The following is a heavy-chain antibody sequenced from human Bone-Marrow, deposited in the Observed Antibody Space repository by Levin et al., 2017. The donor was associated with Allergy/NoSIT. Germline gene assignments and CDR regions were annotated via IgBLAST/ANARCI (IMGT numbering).Heavy chain of an antibody. CDR1: GFTFSSYS. J-gene: IGHJ4*02. Sequence: GGSLRLSCAASGFTFSSYSMNWVRQAPGKGLEWVSSISSSSSYIYYADSVKGRFTISRDNAKNSLYLQMNSLRAEDTAVYYCARTGGSQYSGSYHFDYWGQGTLVTVSS. CDR2: ISSSSSYI. V-gene: IGHV3-21*01. CDR3: ARTGGSQYSGSYHFDY. D-gene: IGHD1-26*01.